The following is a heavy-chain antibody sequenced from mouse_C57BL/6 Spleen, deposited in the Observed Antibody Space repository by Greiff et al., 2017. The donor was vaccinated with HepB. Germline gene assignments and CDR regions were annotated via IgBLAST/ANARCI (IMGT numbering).Heavy chain of an antibody. V-gene: IGHV5-4*01. CDR2: ISDGGSYT. D-gene: IGHD3-1*01. CDR3: ARDRENFDY. Sequence: DVHLVESGGGLVKPGGSLKLSCAASGFTFSSYAMSWVRQTPEKRLEWVATISDGGSYTYYPDNVKGRFTISRDNAKNNLYLQMSHLKSEDTAMYYCARDRENFDYWGQGTTLTVSS. J-gene: IGHJ2*01. CDR1: GFTFSSYA.